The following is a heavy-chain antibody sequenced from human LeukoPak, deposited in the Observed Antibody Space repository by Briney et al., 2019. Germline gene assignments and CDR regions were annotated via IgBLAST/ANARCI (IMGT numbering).Heavy chain of an antibody. J-gene: IGHJ4*02. V-gene: IGHV3-9*01. CDR2: ISWNSGSI. CDR3: AKDMGVRYYYGSAVDYFDY. CDR1: GFTFDDYA. Sequence: GGSLRLSCAASGFTFDDYAMHWVRQAPGKGLEWVSGISWNSGSIGYADSVKGRFTISRDNAKNSLYLQMNSLRAEDTALYYCAKDMGVRYYYGSAVDYFDYWGQGTLVTVSS. D-gene: IGHD3-10*01.